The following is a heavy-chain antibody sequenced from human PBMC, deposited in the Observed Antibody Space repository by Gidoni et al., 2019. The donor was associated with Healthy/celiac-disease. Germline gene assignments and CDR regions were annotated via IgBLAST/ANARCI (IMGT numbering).Heavy chain of an antibody. Sequence: QVQLVEPGGGVVQPGRSLRLSCAASGFPCSSYARHLGCQAPGKGLEWVAVISYDGRNKYYADSVKGRFTITRYNSKNTLYLQMNSRRAEDTAVYYCARDCDIVMLVASTGFLDYWGQGTLVTVSS. CDR2: ISYDGRNK. CDR1: GFPCSSYA. CDR3: ARDCDIVMLVASTGFLDY. D-gene: IGHD2-15*01. J-gene: IGHJ4*02. V-gene: IGHV3-30*04.